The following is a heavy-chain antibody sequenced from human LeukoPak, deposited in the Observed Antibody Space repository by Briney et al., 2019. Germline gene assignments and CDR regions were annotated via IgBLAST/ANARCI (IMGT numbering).Heavy chain of an antibody. CDR2: IYYSGST. J-gene: IGHJ6*02. CDR3: ASVGATRYYYYYGMDV. D-gene: IGHD1-26*01. V-gene: IGHV4-59*12. Sequence: SETLSLTCTVSGGSISSYYWSWIRQPPGKGLEWIGYIYYSGSTNYNPSLKSRVTISVDTSKNQFSLKLSSVTAADTAVYYCASVGATRYYYYYGMDVWGQGTTVTVSS. CDR1: GGSISSYY.